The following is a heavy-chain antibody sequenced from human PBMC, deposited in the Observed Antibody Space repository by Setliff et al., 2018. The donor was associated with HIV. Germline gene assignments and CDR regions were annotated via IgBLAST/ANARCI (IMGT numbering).Heavy chain of an antibody. CDR1: GFTFSSYG. Sequence: GGSLRLSCAASGFTFSSYGMHWVRQAPGKGLEWVAVIWYDGSNKYYADSVKGRFTISRDNSKNTLYLQMNSLRAEDTAVYYCAKTPSSGWYSLYLDYWGQGTLVTGSS. D-gene: IGHD6-19*01. CDR2: IWYDGSNK. CDR3: AKTPSSGWYSLYLDY. V-gene: IGHV3-33*06. J-gene: IGHJ4*02.